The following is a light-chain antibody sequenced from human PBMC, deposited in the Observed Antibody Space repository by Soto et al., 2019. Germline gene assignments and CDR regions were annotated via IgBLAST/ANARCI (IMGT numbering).Light chain of an antibody. CDR2: GAS. V-gene: IGKV3-15*01. J-gene: IGKJ1*01. CDR3: QQYNNWPPA. Sequence: EIVMAQSPTTLSVSPGERATLSCRASQSVSGNLAWYQQKPVQAPRLLIYGASTRATGIPARFSGSGSGTEFTLTISSLKSEDFAVYYCQQYNNWPPAFGQGTKVEIK. CDR1: QSVSGN.